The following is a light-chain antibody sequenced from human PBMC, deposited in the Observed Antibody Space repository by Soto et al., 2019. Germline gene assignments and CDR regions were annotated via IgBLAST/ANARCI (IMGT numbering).Light chain of an antibody. J-gene: IGLJ2*01. CDR2: DTR. CDR1: TGAVTSGHS. V-gene: IGLV7-46*01. Sequence: QAVVTQEPSPTVSPGGTVTLTYGSTTGAVTSGHSPYWFQQKPGQAPRTVISDTRNKHSWTPAWFSGSLHGGKAALTLSGAQPEDEADSYCLVSCSGRVVFGGGTQLTVL. CDR3: LVSCSGRVV.